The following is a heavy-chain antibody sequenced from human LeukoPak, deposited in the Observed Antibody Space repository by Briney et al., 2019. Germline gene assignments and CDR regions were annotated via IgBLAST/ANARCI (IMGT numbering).Heavy chain of an antibody. Sequence: DSVKGRFTISRDNSKNTLYLQMNSLRAEDTAVYYCARELMSLSNYYFDDWGQGTLVTVSS. D-gene: IGHD2/OR15-2a*01. V-gene: IGHV3-30*01. J-gene: IGHJ4*02. CDR3: ARELMSLSNYYFDD.